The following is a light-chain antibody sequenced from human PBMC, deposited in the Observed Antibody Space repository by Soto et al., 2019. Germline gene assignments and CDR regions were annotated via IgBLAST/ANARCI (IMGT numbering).Light chain of an antibody. J-gene: IGKJ1*01. CDR3: QQYDGSPWA. CDR1: QSISSSY. V-gene: IGKV3-20*01. Sequence: EIVLTQSPGTLSLSPGERATLSCRASQSISSSYLAWYQQKPGQTPRLLIFGASNRATGIPDRFSGSGSGKDFTLTISRLESEDFAVYYCQQYDGSPWAFGQGTKVEFK. CDR2: GAS.